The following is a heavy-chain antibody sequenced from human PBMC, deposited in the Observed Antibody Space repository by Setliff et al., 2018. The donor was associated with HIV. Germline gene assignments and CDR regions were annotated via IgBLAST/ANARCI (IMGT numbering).Heavy chain of an antibody. D-gene: IGHD3-3*01. Sequence: SVKVSCKASGGSFSRNAISWVQQAPGHGLEWMGGIIPMFGTADYAQKFQGSVTIIADESTSTAYMELSSLRSEDTAVYYCARDQGFWSGFTYNYYMDVWGKGTTVTVSS. CDR2: IIPMFGTA. V-gene: IGHV1-69*13. J-gene: IGHJ6*03. CDR1: GGSFSRNA. CDR3: ARDQGFWSGFTYNYYMDV.